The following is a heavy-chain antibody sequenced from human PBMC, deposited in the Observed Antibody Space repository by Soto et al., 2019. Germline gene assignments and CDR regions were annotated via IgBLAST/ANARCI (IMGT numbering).Heavy chain of an antibody. D-gene: IGHD6-13*01. CDR3: ARDLESSSWYSGGDY. V-gene: IGHV3-30-3*01. J-gene: IGHJ4*02. CDR2: ISYDGSNK. Sequence: GGSLRVSSAASGLTFRSYAVHWVRQAPGKGLEWVAVISYDGSNKYYADSMKGRFTISRDNSKNTLYLQMNSLRAEDTAVYYCARDLESSSWYSGGDYWGQGTLVTVSS. CDR1: GLTFRSYA.